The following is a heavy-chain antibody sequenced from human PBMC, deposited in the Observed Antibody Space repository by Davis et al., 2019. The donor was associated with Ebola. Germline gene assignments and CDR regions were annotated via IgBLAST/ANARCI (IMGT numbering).Heavy chain of an antibody. D-gene: IGHD6-13*01. CDR3: AKQAAAYDAFDI. CDR1: GFTFDDYA. CDR2: ISWNSGSI. V-gene: IGHV3-9*01. J-gene: IGHJ3*02. Sequence: PGGSLRLSCAASGFTFDDYAMHWVRQAPGKGLEWVSGISWNSGSIGCADSVKGRFTISRDNAKNSLYLQMNSLRAEDTALYYCAKQAAAYDAFDIWGQGTMVTASS.